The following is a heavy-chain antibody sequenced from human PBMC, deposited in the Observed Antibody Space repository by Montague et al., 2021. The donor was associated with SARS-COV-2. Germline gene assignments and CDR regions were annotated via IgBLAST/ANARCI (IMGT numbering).Heavy chain of an antibody. V-gene: IGHV4-4*07. J-gene: IGHJ4*02. CDR2: ISSSGGI. CDR3: ARQYIGYNRRFDY. D-gene: IGHD5-12*01. CDR1: GSISGYY. Sequence: SETLSLTCTVSGSISGYYWTWIRQSAGKGLGWIGRISSSGGIDXXASLXGRVTMSLDTSKIQLSLKLSSVTAADPAVYYCARQYIGYNRRFDYWGQGALVTVSP.